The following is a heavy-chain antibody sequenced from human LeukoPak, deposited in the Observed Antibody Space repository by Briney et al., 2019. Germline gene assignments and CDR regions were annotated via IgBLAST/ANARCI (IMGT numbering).Heavy chain of an antibody. CDR1: GFTFGDYA. D-gene: IGHD3-22*01. CDR2: IRTRAYGGTT. J-gene: IGHJ4*02. CDR3: AGIAPRMIVVVITGY. V-gene: IGHV3-49*04. Sequence: GGSLRLSCTTSGFTFGDYAMSWVRQAPGKGLEWVGFIRTRAYGGTTEYAASVKGRFTISRDESKSLAYLQMNSLKTEDTAVYYCAGIAPRMIVVVITGYWGQGTLVTVSS.